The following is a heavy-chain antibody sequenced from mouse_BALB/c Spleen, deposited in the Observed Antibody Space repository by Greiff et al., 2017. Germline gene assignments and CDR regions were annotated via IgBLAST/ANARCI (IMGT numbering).Heavy chain of an antibody. V-gene: IGHV14-3*02. J-gene: IGHJ2*01. CDR1: GFNIKDTY. CDR3: ARDGGLRYYFDY. CDR2: IDPANGNT. Sequence: EVQLKESGAELVKPGASVKLSCTASGFNIKDTYMHWVKQRPEQGLEWIGRIDPANGNTKYDPKFQGKATITVDTSSNTAYLQLSSLTSEDTAVYYCARDGGLRYYFDYWGQGTTLTVSS. D-gene: IGHD2-4*01.